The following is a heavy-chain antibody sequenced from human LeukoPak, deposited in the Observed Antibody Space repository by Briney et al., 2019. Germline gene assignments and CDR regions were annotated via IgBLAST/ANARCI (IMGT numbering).Heavy chain of an antibody. CDR3: ARESAYDILTGYCLDY. V-gene: IGHV1-18*03. Sequence: ASVKVSCKASGGTFSSYAISWVRQAPGQGLEWMGWISAYNGNTNYAQNLQGRVTVTTDTSTSTAYMEVRSLRSDDMAVYYCARESAYDILTGYCLDYWGQGTLVTVSS. CDR1: GGTFSSYA. CDR2: ISAYNGNT. D-gene: IGHD3-9*01. J-gene: IGHJ4*02.